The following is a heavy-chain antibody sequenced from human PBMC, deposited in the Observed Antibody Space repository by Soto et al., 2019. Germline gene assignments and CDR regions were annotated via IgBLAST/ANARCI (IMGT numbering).Heavy chain of an antibody. J-gene: IGHJ5*02. Sequence: ETLSLTCAVYGGSFSGYYWSWIRQPPGKGLEWIGEINHSGSTNYNPSLKSRVTISVDTSKNQFSLKLSSVTAADTAVYYCARGLRQSRPLYWFDPWGQGTLVTVST. V-gene: IGHV4-34*01. CDR3: ARGLRQSRPLYWFDP. CDR2: INHSGST. D-gene: IGHD6-6*01. CDR1: GGSFSGYY.